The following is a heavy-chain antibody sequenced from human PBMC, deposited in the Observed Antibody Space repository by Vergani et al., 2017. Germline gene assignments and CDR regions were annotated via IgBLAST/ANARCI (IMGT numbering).Heavy chain of an antibody. CDR3: ARDTTKASTIFGGVPRRYSVFER. CDR2: ISSSSSTI. CDR1: GFTFSSYS. D-gene: IGHD3-3*01. V-gene: IGHV3-48*01. Sequence: EVQLVESGGGLVQPGGSLRLSCAASGFTFSSYSMNWVRQAPGKGLEWVSYISSSSSTIYYADSVKGRFTISRDNAKNSLYLQMNSLRAEDTAVYYCARDTTKASTIFGGVPRRYSVFERWGQGTVFTGAS. J-gene: IGHJ5*02.